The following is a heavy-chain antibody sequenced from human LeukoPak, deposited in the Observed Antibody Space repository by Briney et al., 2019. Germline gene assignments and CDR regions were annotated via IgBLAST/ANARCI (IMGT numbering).Heavy chain of an antibody. Sequence: GGSLRLSCAASKFAFNNAWMSWFRQAPGKGLEWVGHIKSKTDGGTTDYAAPVQGRFTISRDDSRDRLYLQMNSLKTEDTAVYYCTAVPHDSAVWGQGTLVTVSS. CDR3: TAVPHDSAV. CDR2: IKSKTDGGTT. CDR1: KFAFNNAW. D-gene: IGHD3-22*01. V-gene: IGHV3-15*01. J-gene: IGHJ4*02.